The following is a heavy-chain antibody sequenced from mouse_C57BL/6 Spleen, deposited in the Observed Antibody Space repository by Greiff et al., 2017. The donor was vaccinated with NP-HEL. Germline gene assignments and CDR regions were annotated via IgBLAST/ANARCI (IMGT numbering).Heavy chain of an antibody. J-gene: IGHJ3*01. Sequence: QVQLKQPGAELVKPGASVKMSCKASGYTFTSYWITWVKQRPGQGLEWIGDIYPGSGSTNYNEKFKSKATLTVDTSSSTAYMQLSSLTSEDSAVYYCARPVSNSNYDAWFAYWGQGTLVTVSA. CDR1: GYTFTSYW. CDR3: ARPVSNSNYDAWFAY. D-gene: IGHD2-5*01. CDR2: IYPGSGST. V-gene: IGHV1-55*01.